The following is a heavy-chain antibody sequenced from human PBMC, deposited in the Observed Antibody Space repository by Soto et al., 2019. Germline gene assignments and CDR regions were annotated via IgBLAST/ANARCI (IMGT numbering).Heavy chain of an antibody. J-gene: IGHJ6*02. CDR3: ARDRIIGLGDYPRDYYYGMDV. CDR1: GGSISSGGYY. D-gene: IGHD4-17*01. Sequence: SETLSLTCTVSGGSISSGGYYWSWIRQHPGKGLEWIGYIYYSGSTYYNPSLKSRVTISVDTSKNQFSLKLSSVTAADTAVYYCARDRIIGLGDYPRDYYYGMDVWGQGTTVTVS. CDR2: IYYSGST. V-gene: IGHV4-31*03.